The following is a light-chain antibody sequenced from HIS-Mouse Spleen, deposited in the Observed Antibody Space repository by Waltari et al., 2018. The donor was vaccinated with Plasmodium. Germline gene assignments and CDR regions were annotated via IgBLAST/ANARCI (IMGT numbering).Light chain of an antibody. Sequence: EIVRTQSPATLSVSPGERPTISCRASQSVSSNLAWYQQKPGQAPRLLIYGASTRATGIPARFSGSGSGTEFTLTISSLQSEDFAVYYCQQYNNWSFTFGPGTKVDIK. CDR1: QSVSSN. V-gene: IGKV3-15*01. CDR2: GAS. CDR3: QQYNNWSFT. J-gene: IGKJ3*01.